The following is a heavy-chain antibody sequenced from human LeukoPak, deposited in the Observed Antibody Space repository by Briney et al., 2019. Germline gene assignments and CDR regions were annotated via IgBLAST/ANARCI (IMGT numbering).Heavy chain of an antibody. Sequence: SETLSLTCTVSGGSISSGDYYWSWIRQPPGKGLEWIGYIYYSGSTYYNPSLKSRVTISVDTSKDQFSLKLSSVTAADTAVYYCARWRVRDYVWGSYDAFDIWGHGTMVTVSS. D-gene: IGHD3-16*01. CDR1: GGSISSGDYY. V-gene: IGHV4-30-4*01. CDR3: ARWRVRDYVWGSYDAFDI. J-gene: IGHJ3*02. CDR2: IYYSGST.